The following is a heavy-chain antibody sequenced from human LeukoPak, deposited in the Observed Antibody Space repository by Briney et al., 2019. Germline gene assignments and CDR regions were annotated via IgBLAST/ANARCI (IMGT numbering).Heavy chain of an antibody. V-gene: IGHV3-64*01. CDR1: GFIFSNYA. J-gene: IGHJ5*02. D-gene: IGHD1-26*01. Sequence: AGGSLRLSCAASGFIFSNYAMHWVRQAPGKGLEFVSSISSNGDTTYYANSVKGRFTISRDNSKNTLYLQMNSLRAEDTAVYYCAKKYSTGLDPWGQGTLVTVSS. CDR3: AKKYSTGLDP. CDR2: ISSNGDTT.